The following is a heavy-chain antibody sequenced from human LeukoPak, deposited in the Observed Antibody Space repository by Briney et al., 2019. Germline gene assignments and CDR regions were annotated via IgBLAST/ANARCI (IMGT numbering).Heavy chain of an antibody. J-gene: IGHJ1*01. CDR3: AREKDNQGYFQH. CDR2: IIPIFGTA. V-gene: IGHV1-69*06. Sequence: SVKISCKASGGTFSSYAISWVRQAPGQGLEWMGGIIPIFGTANYAQKFQGRVTITADKSTNTAYMELSSLRSEDTAVYYCAREKDNQGYFQHWGQGTLVTVSS. CDR1: GGTFSSYA. D-gene: IGHD1-14*01.